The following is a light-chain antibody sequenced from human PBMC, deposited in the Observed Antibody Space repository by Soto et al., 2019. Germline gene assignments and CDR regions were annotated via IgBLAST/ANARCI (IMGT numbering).Light chain of an antibody. V-gene: IGKV3-20*01. CDR3: QQYGSSPRLT. Sequence: EVVLTQSPGTLSLSPGERATLSCRASRSVSSTYLAWYQQRPGQAPRLLIYAASSRATGIPDRFSGSGSGTDFTLAISRLEPEDSAVYYCQQYGSSPRLTFGGGTKVDI. CDR1: RSVSSTY. CDR2: AAS. J-gene: IGKJ4*01.